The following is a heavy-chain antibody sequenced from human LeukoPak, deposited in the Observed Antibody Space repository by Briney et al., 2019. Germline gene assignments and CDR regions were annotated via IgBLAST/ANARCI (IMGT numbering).Heavy chain of an antibody. CDR2: IDPSDSYT. V-gene: IGHV5-10-1*01. D-gene: IGHD3-9*01. Sequence: GGSLKISCQGSGYSFTSNWISWVRQMPGKGLEWMGRIDPSDSYTNYSPSFQGHVTISADKSINTAYLQWSGLKSSDTAMYFCARQSILIRPKSGYSLPSDTDAFDVWGQGTMVTVSS. CDR1: GYSFTSNW. J-gene: IGHJ3*01. CDR3: ARQSILIRPKSGYSLPSDTDAFDV.